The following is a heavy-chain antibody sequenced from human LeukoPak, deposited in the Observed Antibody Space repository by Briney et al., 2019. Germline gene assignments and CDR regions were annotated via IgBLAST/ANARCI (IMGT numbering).Heavy chain of an antibody. J-gene: IGHJ1*01. CDR2: IIPIFGTA. V-gene: IGHV1-69*01. CDR3: ARDRYYYDSSGYEYFQH. CDR1: GGTFSSYA. Sequence: SVKVSCKASGGTFSSYAISWVRQAPGQGLEWMGGIIPIFGTANYAQKFQGRVTITADESTSTAYMELSSLRSEDTAVYYCARDRYYYDSSGYEYFQHWGQGTLVTVSS. D-gene: IGHD3-22*01.